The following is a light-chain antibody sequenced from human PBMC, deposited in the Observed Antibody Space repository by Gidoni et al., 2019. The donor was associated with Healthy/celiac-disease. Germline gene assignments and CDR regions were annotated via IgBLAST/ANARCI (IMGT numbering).Light chain of an antibody. Sequence: EIVLTQSPGNLSLSPGERATLSCRASQSVSSSYLAWYQQKPGQAPRLLIYGASSRATVIPDRFSGSGSGTDFTLTISRLEPEDFAVYYCQQYGSSPRTFGQGTKVEIK. CDR1: QSVSSSY. CDR2: GAS. V-gene: IGKV3-20*01. CDR3: QQYGSSPRT. J-gene: IGKJ1*01.